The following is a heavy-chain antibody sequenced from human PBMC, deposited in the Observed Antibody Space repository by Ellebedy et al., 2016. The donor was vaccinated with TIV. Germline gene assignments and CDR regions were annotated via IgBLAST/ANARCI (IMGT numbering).Heavy chain of an antibody. V-gene: IGHV1-69*04. CDR1: GGTFSSYA. J-gene: IGHJ4*02. Sequence: AASVKVSCKASGGTFSSYAISWVRQAPGQGLEWMGRIIPILGIANYAQKLQGRVTMTRDTSTSTVYMGLSSLRSEDTAVYYCARDRGGVGATNGFDYWGQGTLVTVSS. CDR3: ARDRGGVGATNGFDY. CDR2: IIPILGIA. D-gene: IGHD1-26*01.